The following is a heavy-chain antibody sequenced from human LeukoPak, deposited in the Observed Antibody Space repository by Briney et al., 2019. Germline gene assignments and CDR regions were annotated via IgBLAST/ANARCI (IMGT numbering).Heavy chain of an antibody. J-gene: IGHJ4*02. Sequence: ASMKVSCKASGYTFTSYDINWVRQATGQGLEWMGWMNPNSGNTGYAQKFQGRVTMTRNTSISTAYMELSSLRSEDTAVYYCARGLSRAPDYYDSSGYQDYWGQGTLVTVSS. CDR3: ARGLSRAPDYYDSSGYQDY. CDR2: MNPNSGNT. V-gene: IGHV1-8*01. D-gene: IGHD3-22*01. CDR1: GYTFTSYD.